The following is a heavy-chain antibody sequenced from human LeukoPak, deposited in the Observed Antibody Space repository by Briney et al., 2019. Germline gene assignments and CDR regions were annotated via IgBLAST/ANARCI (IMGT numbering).Heavy chain of an antibody. CDR1: GGTFSSYA. V-gene: IGHV1-69*13. D-gene: IGHD3-16*01. Sequence: SVKVSCKASGGTFSSYAISWVRQAPGQGLEWMGGIIPIFGTANYAQKFQGRVTITADESTSTAYVELSSLRSEDTAVYYCARGGGLRLGDFDSWGQGTLVTVSS. CDR2: IIPIFGTA. J-gene: IGHJ5*01. CDR3: ARGGGLRLGDFDS.